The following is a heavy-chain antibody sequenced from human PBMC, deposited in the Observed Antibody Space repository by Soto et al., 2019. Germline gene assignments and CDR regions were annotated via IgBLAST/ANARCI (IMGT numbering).Heavy chain of an antibody. V-gene: IGHV3-53*01. Sequence: GVSLRLSCATGRFSVITSHIFWVPQAPGKGLEWVSVIYSGGATHYAVSVKGRFTISRDNSKNTLYLQMNSLRAEDTAVYYCAKGKGTGVTRVTAFDTRGQEKMVTVSS. J-gene: IGHJ3*02. CDR1: RFSVITSH. CDR2: IYSGGAT. CDR3: AKGKGTGVTRVTAFDT. D-gene: IGHD2-8*02.